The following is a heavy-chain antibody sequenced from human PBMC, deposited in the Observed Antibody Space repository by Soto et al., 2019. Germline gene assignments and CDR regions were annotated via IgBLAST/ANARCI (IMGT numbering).Heavy chain of an antibody. CDR3: ARNMGQRWLPSYRPYYLDY. CDR2: LYYNGNT. Sequence: SLSLTCTVWWGCFNSGASYWTWIRQPPGEALQWIGFLYYNGNTHYNPSLKSRVTISRDTSRNQFSLKLNSLTPADTAVYYCARNMGQRWLPSYRPYYLDYWGQRTLVTVSS. D-gene: IGHD5-12*01. J-gene: IGHJ4*02. CDR1: WGCFNSGASY. V-gene: IGHV4-30-4*01.